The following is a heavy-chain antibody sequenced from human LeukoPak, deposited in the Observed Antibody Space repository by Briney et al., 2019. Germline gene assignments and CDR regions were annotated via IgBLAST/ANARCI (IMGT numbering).Heavy chain of an antibody. CDR2: IYHSGST. CDR1: GGSISSSNW. J-gene: IGHJ4*02. D-gene: IGHD4-17*01. CDR3: ARAWGDYGDPHFDY. Sequence: SETLSLTCAVSGGSISSSNWWSWVRQPPGKGLEWIGEIYHSGSTYYNPSLKSRVTISVDTSKKQFSLKLSSVTAADTAVYYCARAWGDYGDPHFDYWGQGTLVIVSS. V-gene: IGHV4-4*02.